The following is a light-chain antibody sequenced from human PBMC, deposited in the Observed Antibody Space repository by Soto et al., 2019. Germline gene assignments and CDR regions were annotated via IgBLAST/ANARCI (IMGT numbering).Light chain of an antibody. CDR3: QQDNNWPPYT. CDR1: PSVSSN. Sequence: EIVMTQSPATLSVSPGERATLSCRASPSVSSNLAWYQQKPGQAPRLLIYGSSTRATGIPARFSGSGSGTEFTLTISSLQSEDFAVYYCQQDNNWPPYTFGQGTKLEIK. CDR2: GSS. J-gene: IGKJ2*01. V-gene: IGKV3-15*01.